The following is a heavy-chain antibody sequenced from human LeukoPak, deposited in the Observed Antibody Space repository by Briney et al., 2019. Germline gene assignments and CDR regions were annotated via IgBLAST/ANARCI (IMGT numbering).Heavy chain of an antibody. V-gene: IGHV3-64D*09. CDR2: ITSSGIST. D-gene: IGHD3-10*01. Sequence: GGSLRLSCSASGFTFSSDVMHWVRQAPGKGLEYVSAITSSGISTYYTDSVKDRFTISRDNSKNTLYLQMSSLRAEDKAVYYCVRDLQISGPDLSYWGQGTLVTVSS. CDR3: VRDLQISGPDLSY. CDR1: GFTFSSDV. J-gene: IGHJ4*02.